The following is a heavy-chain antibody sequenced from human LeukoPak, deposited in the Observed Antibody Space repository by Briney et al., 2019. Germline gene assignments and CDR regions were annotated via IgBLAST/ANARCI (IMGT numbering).Heavy chain of an antibody. CDR3: ARDAEYFDY. J-gene: IGHJ4*02. Sequence: GRSLRLSCAASGFTFSSYAMHWVRQAPGEGLEWAAVISYDGSNKYYADSVKGRFTISRDNSKNTLYLQMNSLRAEDTAVCYCARDAEYFDYWGQGTLVTVSS. CDR2: ISYDGSNK. V-gene: IGHV3-30*04. CDR1: GFTFSSYA.